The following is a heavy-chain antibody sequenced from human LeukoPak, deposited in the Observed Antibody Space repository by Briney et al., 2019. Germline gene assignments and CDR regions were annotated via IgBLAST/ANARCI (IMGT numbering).Heavy chain of an antibody. J-gene: IGHJ4*02. D-gene: IGHD2-2*01. CDR3: ATFCSSTTCYHY. CDR1: GFTFSNYA. V-gene: IGHV3-23*01. Sequence: PGGSLRLSCGASGFTFSNYAMSWVHQAAGKGLEWVSLISGSGGGTYYADSVKGRFTISRDNAKNSLYLQMNSLRAEDTAVYYCATFCSSTTCYHYWGQGTLVTVSS. CDR2: ISGSGGGT.